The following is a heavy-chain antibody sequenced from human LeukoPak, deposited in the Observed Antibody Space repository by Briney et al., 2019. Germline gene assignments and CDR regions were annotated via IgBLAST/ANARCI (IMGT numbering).Heavy chain of an antibody. CDR3: ARREPVAGASGAFDI. CDR2: ISSSGSTI. J-gene: IGHJ3*02. V-gene: IGHV3-48*03. CDR1: GFTFSSYE. D-gene: IGHD6-19*01. Sequence: AGSLRLSCAASGFTFSSYEMNWVRQAPGKGLEWVSYISSSGSTIYYADFVKGRFTISRDNAKNSLYLQMNSLRAEDTAVYYCARREPVAGASGAFDIWGQGTMVTVSS.